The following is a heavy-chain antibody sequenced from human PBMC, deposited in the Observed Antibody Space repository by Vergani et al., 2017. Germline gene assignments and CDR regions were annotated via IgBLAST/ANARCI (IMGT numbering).Heavy chain of an antibody. D-gene: IGHD2-2*01. CDR1: GFTFSSYS. CDR2: ISSSSSYI. CDR3: ARDLLGYCSSTSCFGHYYYYMDV. J-gene: IGHJ6*03. Sequence: EVQLVESGGGLVKPGGSLRLSCVASGFTFSSYSMNWVRQAPGKGLEWVSSISSSSSYIYYADSVKGRFPISRYNAKNSLYLQMNSLRAEDTALYYCARDLLGYCSSTSCFGHYYYYMDVWGKGSTVTVS. V-gene: IGHV3-21*01.